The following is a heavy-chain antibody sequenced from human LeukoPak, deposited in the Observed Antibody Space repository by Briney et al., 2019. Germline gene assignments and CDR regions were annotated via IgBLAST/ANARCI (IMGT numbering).Heavy chain of an antibody. CDR2: TKPDGSAE. J-gene: IGHJ5*02. CDR1: GFTFRNYW. V-gene: IGHV3-7*03. Sequence: GGSLRLSCAASGFTFRNYWMGWVRQAPGKGLEWVANTKPDGSAEYYADSVRGRFTTSRDNANNLLYLQMNRLRAEDTAVYYCAKDWQWLVSWGQGTLVTVSS. D-gene: IGHD6-19*01. CDR3: AKDWQWLVS.